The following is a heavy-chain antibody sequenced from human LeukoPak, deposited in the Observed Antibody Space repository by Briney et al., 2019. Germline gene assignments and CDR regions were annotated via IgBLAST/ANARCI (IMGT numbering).Heavy chain of an antibody. CDR2: ISTSGST. Sequence: SETLSLTCTVSGGSLSSNYWSWIRPPAGKGLEWIGRISTSGSTNYNPSLKRRVPMSVDTSKNQVSLKRSSVAAADTAVYYCARGYGDYDYWGQGTLVTVSS. J-gene: IGHJ4*02. V-gene: IGHV4-4*07. CDR3: ARGYGDYDY. CDR1: GGSLSSNY. D-gene: IGHD4-17*01.